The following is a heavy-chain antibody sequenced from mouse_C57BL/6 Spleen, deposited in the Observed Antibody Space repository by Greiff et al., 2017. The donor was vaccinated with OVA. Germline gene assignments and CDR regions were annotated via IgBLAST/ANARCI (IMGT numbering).Heavy chain of an antibody. Sequence: VQLQQSGPELVKPGASVKLSCKASGYTFTSYDINWVKQRPGQGLEWIGWIYPRDGSTKYNEKFKGKATLTVDTSSSTAYMELHSLTSEDSAVYFCAREGDYGSSYERYFDVWGTGTTVTVSS. V-gene: IGHV1-85*01. CDR1: GYTFTSYD. CDR2: IYPRDGST. D-gene: IGHD1-1*01. J-gene: IGHJ1*03. CDR3: AREGDYGSSYERYFDV.